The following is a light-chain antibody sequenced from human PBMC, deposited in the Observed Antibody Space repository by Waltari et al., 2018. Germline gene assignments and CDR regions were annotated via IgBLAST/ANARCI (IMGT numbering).Light chain of an antibody. V-gene: IGKV1-9*01. CDR1: QVISSY. Sequence: IQLTQSPSSLSASVGDRDTLTCRASQVISSYLAWYQQKPGKAPKLLIYAASTLQSGVPSRFSGSGSGTDFTLTISSLQPEDFATYYCQQLNSYPSWTFGQGTKVEIK. CDR3: QQLNSYPSWT. J-gene: IGKJ1*01. CDR2: AAS.